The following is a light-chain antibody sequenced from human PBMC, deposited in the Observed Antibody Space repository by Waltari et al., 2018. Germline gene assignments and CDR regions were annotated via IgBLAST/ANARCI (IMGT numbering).Light chain of an antibody. CDR2: DAS. Sequence: EIVLTQSPATLSLSPGERATLSCRASQSVSRSLAWYQQKPGQAPRLLIYDASNRATGIPARFSGSGSGTDFTLIISSLEPEDFAVYYCQQRTNWSYSFGQGTKLEIK. CDR1: QSVSRS. J-gene: IGKJ2*03. CDR3: QQRTNWSYS. V-gene: IGKV3-11*01.